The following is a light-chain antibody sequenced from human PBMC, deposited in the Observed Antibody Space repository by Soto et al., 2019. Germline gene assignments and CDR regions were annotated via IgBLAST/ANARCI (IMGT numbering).Light chain of an antibody. CDR3: QQTYSTPFT. V-gene: IGKV1-39*01. CDR1: QSINKY. CDR2: GAS. Sequence: DIQMTQSPSSLSASVGDRVTITCRASQSINKYINWYQQKPGKAPNLLIYGASSLQSGVPSRFSGSGSGTDFTLTISNLQPVDLATYYCQQTYSTPFTFGPGTKVDIK. J-gene: IGKJ3*01.